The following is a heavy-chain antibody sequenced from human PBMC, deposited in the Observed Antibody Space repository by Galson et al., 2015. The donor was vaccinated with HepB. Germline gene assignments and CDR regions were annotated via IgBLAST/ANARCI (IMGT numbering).Heavy chain of an antibody. V-gene: IGHV1-18*01. D-gene: IGHD1-1*01. CDR2: FSGYDGST. CDR3: ARDSRLELRLNNYFSYGMDV. J-gene: IGHJ6*02. CDR1: GYSFSNYG. Sequence: SVKVSCKASGYSFSNYGLSWIRQAPGPGLEWMGWFSGYDGSTNYAQKLQGRVTMTADASTGPAYLELRNLRSDDTAVYYCARDSRLELRLNNYFSYGMDVWGQGSAVTVSS.